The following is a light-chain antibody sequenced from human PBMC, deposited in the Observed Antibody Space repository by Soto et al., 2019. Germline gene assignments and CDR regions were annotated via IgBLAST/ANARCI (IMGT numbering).Light chain of an antibody. CDR1: QSVDSSS. V-gene: IGKV3-20*01. CDR2: DAS. CDR3: QQYGRSPWA. Sequence: EIVLTQSPGTLSLSPGERATLSCRASQSVDSSSLALYLQKPGLAPRLLIYDASSRATGIPDRFSGSGSGTDFTLTISRLEPEDYVVYLCQQYGRSPWAFGEGTKGEMK. J-gene: IGKJ1*01.